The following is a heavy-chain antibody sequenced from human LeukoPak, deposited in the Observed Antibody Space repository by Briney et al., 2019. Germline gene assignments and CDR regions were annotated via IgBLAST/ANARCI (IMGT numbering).Heavy chain of an antibody. CDR3: ANGRD. Sequence: AGGSLRLSCAASGFTFDDYAMHWVRQAPGKGLEWVSGISWNSGSIGYADSVKGRFTISRDNAKNSLYLQMNSLRAEDTALYYCANGRDWGQETLVTVSS. CDR1: GFTFDDYA. D-gene: IGHD3/OR15-3a*01. V-gene: IGHV3-9*01. J-gene: IGHJ4*02. CDR2: ISWNSGSI.